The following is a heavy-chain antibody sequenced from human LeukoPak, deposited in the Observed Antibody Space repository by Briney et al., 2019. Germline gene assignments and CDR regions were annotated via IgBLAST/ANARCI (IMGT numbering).Heavy chain of an antibody. CDR1: GFTFSSYA. Sequence: PGGSLRLSCAASGFTFSSYAMHWVRQAPGKGLEWVAVISYDGSNKYYADSVKGRFTISRDNSKNTLYLQMNSLRAEDTAVYYCARFPDIVVVPAAIGAFDIWGQGTMVTVSS. CDR3: ARFPDIVVVPAAIGAFDI. V-gene: IGHV3-30-3*01. D-gene: IGHD2-2*02. CDR2: ISYDGSNK. J-gene: IGHJ3*02.